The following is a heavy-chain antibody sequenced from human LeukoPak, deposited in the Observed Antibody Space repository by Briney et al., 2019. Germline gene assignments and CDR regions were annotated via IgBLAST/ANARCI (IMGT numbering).Heavy chain of an antibody. CDR3: ARDSPGYCSSTSCHTPFDY. CDR2: ISSSSSYI. D-gene: IGHD2-2*02. Sequence: GGSLRLSCAASGFTFSCYSMNWVRQAPGKGLEWVSSISSSSSYIYYADSVKGRFTISRDNAKNSLYLQMNSLRAEDTAVYYCARDSPGYCSSTSCHTPFDYWGQGTLVTVSS. J-gene: IGHJ4*02. CDR1: GFTFSCYS. V-gene: IGHV3-21*01.